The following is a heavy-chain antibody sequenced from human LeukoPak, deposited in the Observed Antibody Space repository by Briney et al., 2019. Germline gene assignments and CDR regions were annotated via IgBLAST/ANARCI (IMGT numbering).Heavy chain of an antibody. J-gene: IGHJ4*02. Sequence: WASVKVSCKASGYTFTGYYMHWVRQAPGQGLEWMGWMNPNSGNTGYAQKFQGRVTMTRNTSISTAYMELSSLRSEDTAVYYCARGRYYYDSRWLYYFDYWGQGTLVTVSS. CDR1: GYTFTGYY. CDR2: MNPNSGNT. CDR3: ARGRYYYDSRWLYYFDY. D-gene: IGHD3-22*01. V-gene: IGHV1-8*02.